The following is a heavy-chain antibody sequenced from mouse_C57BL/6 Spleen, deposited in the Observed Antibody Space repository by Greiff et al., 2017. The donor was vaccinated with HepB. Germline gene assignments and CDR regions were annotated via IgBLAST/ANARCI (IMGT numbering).Heavy chain of an antibody. CDR1: GFTFSSYA. CDR3: TRVYYGSSYDAMDY. Sequence: EVQGVESGEGLVKPGGSLKLSCAASGFTFSSYAMSWVRQTPEKRLEWVAYISSGGDYIYYADTVKGRFTISRDNARNTLYLQMSSLKSEDTAMYYCTRVYYGSSYDAMDYWGQGTSVTVSS. CDR2: ISSGGDYI. V-gene: IGHV5-9-1*02. D-gene: IGHD1-1*01. J-gene: IGHJ4*01.